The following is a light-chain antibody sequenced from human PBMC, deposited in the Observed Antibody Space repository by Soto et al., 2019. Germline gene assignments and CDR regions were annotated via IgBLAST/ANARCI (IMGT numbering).Light chain of an antibody. V-gene: IGKV1-39*01. CDR2: AAS. CDR1: QSIRSW. J-gene: IGKJ1*01. Sequence: DIQMTQSPSILSASVGDRVTITCRASQSIRSWLAWYQQKPGKAPKLLIYAASSLQSGVPSRFSGSGSETDFTLTISSLQPEDFATYSCQQSYSTTWTFGQGTKVDIK. CDR3: QQSYSTTWT.